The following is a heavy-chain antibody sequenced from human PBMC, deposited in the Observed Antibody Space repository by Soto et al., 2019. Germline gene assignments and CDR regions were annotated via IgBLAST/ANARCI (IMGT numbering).Heavy chain of an antibody. Sequence: SETLSLTCTVSGGSISSGGYYWSWIRQHPGKGLEWIGYIYYSGSTYYNPSLKSRVTISVDTSKNQFSLKLSSVTAADTAVYYCARGGSVPPLAGGTIDYWGQGTLVTVSS. CDR3: ARGGSVPPLAGGTIDY. D-gene: IGHD6-19*01. V-gene: IGHV4-31*03. CDR1: GGSISSGGYY. CDR2: IYYSGST. J-gene: IGHJ4*02.